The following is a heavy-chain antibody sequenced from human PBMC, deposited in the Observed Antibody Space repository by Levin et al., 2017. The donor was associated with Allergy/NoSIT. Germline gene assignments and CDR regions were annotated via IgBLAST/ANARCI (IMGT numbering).Heavy chain of an antibody. Sequence: SETLSLTCAVYGGSFSGYYWSWIRQPPGKGLEWIGEINHSGSTNYNPSLKSRVTISVDTSKNQFSLKLSSVTAADTAVYYCARVSYYDFWSGYYGIYYDYGMDGWGQGTTVTVSS. V-gene: IGHV4-34*01. CDR2: INHSGST. CDR3: ARVSYYDFWSGYYGIYYDYGMDG. D-gene: IGHD3-3*01. J-gene: IGHJ6*02. CDR1: GGSFSGYY.